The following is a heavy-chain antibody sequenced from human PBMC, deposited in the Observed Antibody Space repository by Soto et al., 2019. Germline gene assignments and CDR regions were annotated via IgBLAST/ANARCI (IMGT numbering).Heavy chain of an antibody. CDR1: GFTFSHSA. Sequence: QVQLVESGGGVVQPGRSLRLSCAASGFTFSHSAMHWVRQAPGKGLEWVAVMSNDGKNEYYAESVKGRFTISRDNSKNRLYLQINSLRPEDTAVYYCARGSYSSSWYLDYWGQGTLVTVSS. J-gene: IGHJ4*02. D-gene: IGHD6-13*01. V-gene: IGHV3-30*04. CDR3: ARGSYSSSWYLDY. CDR2: MSNDGKNE.